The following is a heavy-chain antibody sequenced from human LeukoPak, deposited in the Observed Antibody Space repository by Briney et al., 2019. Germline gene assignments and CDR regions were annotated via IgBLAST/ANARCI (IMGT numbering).Heavy chain of an antibody. Sequence: GGSLRLSCAASGFTFDDYAMHWVRQAPGKGLEWVSGISWNSGSIGYADSVKGRFTISRDNAKNSLYLQMNSLRAEDTALYYCANSNDAFDIWGQGTMVTVSS. CDR2: ISWNSGSI. CDR1: GFTFDDYA. CDR3: ANSNDAFDI. J-gene: IGHJ3*02. V-gene: IGHV3-9*01.